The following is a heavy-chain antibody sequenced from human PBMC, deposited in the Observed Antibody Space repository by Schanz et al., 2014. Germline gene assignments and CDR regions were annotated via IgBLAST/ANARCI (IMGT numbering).Heavy chain of an antibody. V-gene: IGHV3-23*01. CDR1: GFTFSSYA. Sequence: EVQLLESGGGLVQPGGSLRLSCAASGFTFSSYAMTWVRQAPGKGLEWVSSISGSGLSTYYADSVQGRYTVSRDNSKNTLYLQMNSLRDEDMALYYCAKDRIPMVRGGDYGMDVWGQGTTVTVSS. D-gene: IGHD3-10*01. CDR3: AKDRIPMVRGGDYGMDV. CDR2: ISGSGLST. J-gene: IGHJ6*02.